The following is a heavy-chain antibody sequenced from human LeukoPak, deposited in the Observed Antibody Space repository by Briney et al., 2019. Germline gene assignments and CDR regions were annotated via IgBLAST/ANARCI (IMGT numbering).Heavy chain of an antibody. CDR1: GGSINNYY. Sequence: PSETLSLTCSVSGGSINNYYWTWIRQPPGERLQWIGWIFYTGATYYHPSFESRVTISLDTSKNQFPLNLRSVTAADTAVYYCARYVSAVTTSSRHYVDVWGKGTTVTVSS. D-gene: IGHD4-17*01. CDR2: IFYTGAT. J-gene: IGHJ6*03. V-gene: IGHV4-59*01. CDR3: ARYVSAVTTSSRHYVDV.